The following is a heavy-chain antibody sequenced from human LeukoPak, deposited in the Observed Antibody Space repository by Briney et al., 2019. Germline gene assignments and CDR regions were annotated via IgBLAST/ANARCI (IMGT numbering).Heavy chain of an antibody. V-gene: IGHV4-59*01. Sequence: SETLSLTCTVSGGSISSYYWTWIRQPPGKGLEWLGYISYSGSTSYIPSLKSRVTISVDTSKNQFSLKVSSVTAADTAVYYCARTPKTVKNYYYMDVWGKGTTVTISS. CDR1: GGSISSYY. D-gene: IGHD4-17*01. CDR3: ARTPKTVKNYYYMDV. J-gene: IGHJ6*03. CDR2: ISYSGST.